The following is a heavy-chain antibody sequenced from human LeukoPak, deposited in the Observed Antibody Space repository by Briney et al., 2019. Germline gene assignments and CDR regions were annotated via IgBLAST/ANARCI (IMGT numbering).Heavy chain of an antibody. CDR1: GYTFTGYY. J-gene: IGHJ4*02. D-gene: IGHD3-22*01. CDR3: ASDSSGYYAHFDY. V-gene: IGHV1-2*02. Sequence: RASVKVSCKASGYTFTGYYMHWVRQAPGQGLEWMGWINPNSGGTNYAQKFQGRVTMTRDTSISTAYMELSRLRSDDTAVYYCASDSSGYYAHFDYCGQGTLVTVSS. CDR2: INPNSGGT.